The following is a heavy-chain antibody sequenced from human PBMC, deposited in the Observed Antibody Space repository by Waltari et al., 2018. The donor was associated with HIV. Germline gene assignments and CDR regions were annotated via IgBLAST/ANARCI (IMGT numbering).Heavy chain of an antibody. CDR2: IYHTGSA. CDR1: GFSITTGYY. V-gene: IGHV4-38-2*02. CDR3: ARVRPADQRYLDY. J-gene: IGHJ4*02. Sequence: QVQLQESGPGLVRPSETLSLSCSVSGFSITTGYYWGWVRQPPGKGLELIGYIYHTGSAYYHPSLKSRVSISGDTSKNQFSLKVNSMTASDAAVYYCARVRPADQRYLDYWGQGTLVTVSS. D-gene: IGHD6-25*01.